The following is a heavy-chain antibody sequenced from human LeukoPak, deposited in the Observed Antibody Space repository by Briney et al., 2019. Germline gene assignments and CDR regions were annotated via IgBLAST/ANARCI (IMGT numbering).Heavy chain of an antibody. V-gene: IGHV4-39*02. CDR2: IYHSGRS. CDR1: GGSISSSSYY. CDR3: ARDETSSDVWGASTGGRRGNYLDY. Sequence: SETLSLTCTVSGGSISSSSYYWGWMRQPPGKGLEWIGTIYHSGRSHYNPSLKSRVTISVDPSKNHFSLKLSSVTAADTAMYFCARDETSSDVWGASTGGRRGNYLDYWGQGILVTVSS. J-gene: IGHJ4*02. D-gene: IGHD3-3*01.